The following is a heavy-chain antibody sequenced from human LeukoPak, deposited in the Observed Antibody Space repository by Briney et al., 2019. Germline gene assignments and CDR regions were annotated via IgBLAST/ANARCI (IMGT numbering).Heavy chain of an antibody. CDR3: ARAVGVIGDFWSGYYTTLIHYYYYMDV. CDR2: MNPNSGNT. Sequence: ASAKVSCKASGYTFTSYDINWVRQATGQGLEWMGWMNPNSGNTGYAQKFQGRVTMTRNTSISTAYMELSSLRSEDTAVYYCARAVGVIGDFWSGYYTTLIHYYYYMDVWGKGTTVTVSS. V-gene: IGHV1-8*01. CDR1: GYTFTSYD. J-gene: IGHJ6*03. D-gene: IGHD3-3*01.